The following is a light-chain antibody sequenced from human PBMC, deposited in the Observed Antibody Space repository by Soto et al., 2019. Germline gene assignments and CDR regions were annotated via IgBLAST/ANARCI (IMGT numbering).Light chain of an antibody. CDR2: AAS. V-gene: IGKV1-39*01. CDR3: QQSYSTPVT. J-gene: IGKJ5*01. Sequence: DIQMTQSPSSLSASVGDRVTITCRASQSITNYLSWYQQKPGKAPMVLIYAASSLQSGVPSRFSGSGSGTDFTLTISSLQPEDVATYYCQQSYSTPVTFGQGTRLEIK. CDR1: QSITNY.